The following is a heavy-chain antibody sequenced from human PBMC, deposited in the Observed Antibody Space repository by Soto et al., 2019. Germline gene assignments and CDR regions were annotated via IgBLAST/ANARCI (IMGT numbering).Heavy chain of an antibody. CDR1: GFTLSSYA. D-gene: IGHD6-13*01. Sequence: QPGGSLRLSCAASGFTLSSYAMHWVRQAPGNGLEWVAVISYDGSNKYYADSVKGRFTISRDNSRNTLYLQMNSLRAEDTAVYYCARDRRSWYLYYYYGMDVWGQGTTVTVSS. V-gene: IGHV3-30-3*01. J-gene: IGHJ6*02. CDR2: ISYDGSNK. CDR3: ARDRRSWYLYYYYGMDV.